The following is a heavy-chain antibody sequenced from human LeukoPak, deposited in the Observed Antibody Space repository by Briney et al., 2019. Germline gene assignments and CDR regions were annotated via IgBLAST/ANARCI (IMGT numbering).Heavy chain of an antibody. CDR1: GFIFSSYG. V-gene: IGHV3-23*01. CDR3: AKSASGYNLFDY. CDR2: VSGSGDST. D-gene: IGHD1-1*01. Sequence: PGGSLRLSCAASGFIFSSYGMSWVRRAPGKGLEWVSAVSGSGDSTNYADSVKGRFTISRDNSKNTLFLQMNSLRAEDTAVYYCAKSASGYNLFDYWGQGTLVTVSS. J-gene: IGHJ4*02.